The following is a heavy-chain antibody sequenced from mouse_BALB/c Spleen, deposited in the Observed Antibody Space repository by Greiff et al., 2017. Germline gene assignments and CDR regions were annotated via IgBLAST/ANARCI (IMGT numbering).Heavy chain of an antibody. CDR2: IRNKANGYTT. CDR1: GFTFTDYY. J-gene: IGHJ2*01. Sequence: EVKLVESGGGLVQPGGSLRLSCATSGFTFTDYYMSLVRQPPGKALEWLGFIRNKANGYTTEYSASVKGRCTISRDNSQSILYLQMNTLRAEDSATYYCARDYYGSPYYFDYWGQGTTLTVSS. D-gene: IGHD1-1*01. CDR3: ARDYYGSPYYFDY. V-gene: IGHV7-3*02.